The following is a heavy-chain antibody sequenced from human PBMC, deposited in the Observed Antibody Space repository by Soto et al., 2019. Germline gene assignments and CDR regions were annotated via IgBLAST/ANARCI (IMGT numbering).Heavy chain of an antibody. CDR1: GYTFTSYG. CDR3: ARGRYGDY. Sequence: QVHLVQSGAEVKKPGASVKVSCKASGYTFTSYGITWVRQAPGQGLEWMGWISAHNGNTDYAQKLLGRGIVTIDTSTGTAYMELRSLRSDDTAVYYCARGRYGDYWGQGALVTVSS. J-gene: IGHJ4*02. D-gene: IGHD1-1*01. CDR2: ISAHNGNT. V-gene: IGHV1-18*01.